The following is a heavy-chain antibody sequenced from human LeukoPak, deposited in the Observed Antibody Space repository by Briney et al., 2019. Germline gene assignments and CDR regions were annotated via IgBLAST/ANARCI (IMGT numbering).Heavy chain of an antibody. CDR2: INQNGTEN. Sequence: GGSLRLSCAASEFTCSNFWMNWVRQAPGKGLEWVANINQNGTENYYVASVKGRFTISRDNSKNTLNLQMHTVRVEDTAVYYCARDQNWEEAYWGQGTLVTVSS. V-gene: IGHV3-7*03. CDR1: EFTCSNFW. D-gene: IGHD7-27*01. CDR3: ARDQNWEEAY. J-gene: IGHJ4*02.